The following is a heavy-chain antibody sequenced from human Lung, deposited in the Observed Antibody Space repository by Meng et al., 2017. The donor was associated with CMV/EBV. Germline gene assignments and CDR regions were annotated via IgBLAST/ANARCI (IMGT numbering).Heavy chain of an antibody. CDR3: ARVSKGGSYRFDP. V-gene: IGHV1-18*01. D-gene: IGHD1-26*01. CDR1: GYTFTNYG. J-gene: IGHJ5*02. Sequence: AQLVQSGGEVKQPGASVNVSCKASGYTFTNYGITWVRQSPGQGLEWMGWINAYNGDTNYAQTLQGRVTMTTDTSTSTAYMELRSLRSDDTAVYYCARVSKGGSYRFDPWGQGTLVTVSS. CDR2: INAYNGDT.